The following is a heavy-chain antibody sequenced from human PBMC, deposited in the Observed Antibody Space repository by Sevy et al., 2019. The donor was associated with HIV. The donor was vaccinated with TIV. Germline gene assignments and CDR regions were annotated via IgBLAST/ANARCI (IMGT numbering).Heavy chain of an antibody. CDR2: ISSSSSYI. J-gene: IGHJ3*02. Sequence: GGSLRLSCAASGFTFSSYSMNWVRQAPGKGLEWVSSISSSSSYIYYADSVKGRFTISRDNAKNSLYLQMNSLRAEDTAVYYCARSERISDAFHIWGQGTMVTVSS. D-gene: IGHD3-3*01. CDR1: GFTFSSYS. V-gene: IGHV3-21*01. CDR3: ARSERISDAFHI.